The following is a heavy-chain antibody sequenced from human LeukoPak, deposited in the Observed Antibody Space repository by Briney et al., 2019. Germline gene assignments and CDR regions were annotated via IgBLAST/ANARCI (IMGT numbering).Heavy chain of an antibody. CDR1: GLTFNNYW. Sequence: PGGSLRLSCAASGLTFNNYWMNWVRQAPGKGLEWVANIKQDGSEKKYVDSVKGRFTISRDNAKKSLYLQMNSLRAEDTAVYYCARVAAAGKGFDHWGQGTLVTVSS. CDR3: ARVAAAGKGFDH. D-gene: IGHD6-13*01. V-gene: IGHV3-7*01. J-gene: IGHJ4*02. CDR2: IKQDGSEK.